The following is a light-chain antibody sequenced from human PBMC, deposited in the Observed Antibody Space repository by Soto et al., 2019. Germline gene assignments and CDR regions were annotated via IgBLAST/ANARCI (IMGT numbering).Light chain of an antibody. Sequence: QSALTQPPSASGSPGQSVTISCTGTSSDVGGYNYVSWYQQHPGKAPKLMIYEVSKRPSGVPDRLSGSKSGNTASLTVSGLQAEDEADYYCNSYVGNNNFVFGTGTKVTVL. J-gene: IGLJ1*01. CDR1: SSDVGGYNY. CDR3: NSYVGNNNFV. CDR2: EVS. V-gene: IGLV2-8*01.